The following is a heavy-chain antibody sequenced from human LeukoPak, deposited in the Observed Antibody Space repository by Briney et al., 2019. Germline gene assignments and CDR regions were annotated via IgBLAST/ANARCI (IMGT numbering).Heavy chain of an antibody. CDR2: ISGNDGNT. V-gene: IGHV3-23*01. J-gene: IGHJ4*02. CDR1: GFTFSKYA. CDR3: AKDSSVPYGITD. Sequence: PGVSLRLSCPASGFTFSKYAMSWVREAPGKGLEWVSDISGNDGNTFYADSVRGRFPIYGDNSKNTLSLQMNSLRVEDTALYYCAKDSSVPYGITDWGRGTLVTVSS. D-gene: IGHD4-17*01.